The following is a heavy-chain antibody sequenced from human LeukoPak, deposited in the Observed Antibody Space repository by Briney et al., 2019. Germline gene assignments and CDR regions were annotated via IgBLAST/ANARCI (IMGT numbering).Heavy chain of an antibody. V-gene: IGHV1-18*01. Sequence: ASVKVSCKASGYTFTSYGISWVRQAPGQGLEWMGWISAYNGNTNYAQKLQGRVTMSTDTSTSTAYMELRSLRSDDTAVYYCARGDFYDSSGYYDYWGQGTLVTVSS. CDR3: ARGDFYDSSGYYDY. D-gene: IGHD3-22*01. CDR1: GYTFTSYG. J-gene: IGHJ4*02. CDR2: ISAYNGNT.